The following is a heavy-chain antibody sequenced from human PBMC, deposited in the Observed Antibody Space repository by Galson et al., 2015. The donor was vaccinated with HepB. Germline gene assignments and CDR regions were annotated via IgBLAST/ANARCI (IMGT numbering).Heavy chain of an antibody. D-gene: IGHD2-21*01. Sequence: SLRLSCAASGFTFSSYAMSWVRQAPGKGLEWVSTIRNSGDSTYYTDSVKGRFTISRDNSKNTLYLQMNSLRAEDTAVYYCAEAVIVVGIIDYWGQGTLVTVSS. V-gene: IGHV3-23*01. CDR2: IRNSGDST. CDR1: GFTFSSYA. CDR3: AEAVIVVGIIDY. J-gene: IGHJ4*02.